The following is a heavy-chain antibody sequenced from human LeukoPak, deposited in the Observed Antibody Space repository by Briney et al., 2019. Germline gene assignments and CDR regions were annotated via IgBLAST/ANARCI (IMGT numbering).Heavy chain of an antibody. V-gene: IGHV1-2*02. Sequence: GASVKVSCKASGYTFSDYFMHWVRQAPGQGLEWMGWISPEGGDTHYAQRFQGRVTMTRDTSITTAYMELNRLTSADTAVSYCARGDYESELPSHFDYWGQGALVTVSS. CDR2: ISPEGGDT. J-gene: IGHJ4*02. CDR1: GYTFSDYF. CDR3: ARGDYESELPSHFDY. D-gene: IGHD1-26*01.